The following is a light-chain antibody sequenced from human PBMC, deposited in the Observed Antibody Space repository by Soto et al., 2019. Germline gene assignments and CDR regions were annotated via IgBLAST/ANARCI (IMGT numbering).Light chain of an antibody. V-gene: IGLV2-14*03. CDR3: SSYTTSNTRQIV. CDR1: SSDVGGYNY. CDR2: DVS. Sequence: QSVLTQPAFVSGSPGQSITISCTGTSSDVGGYNYVSWYQHHPGKAPKLMIYDVSNRPSGVSNRFSGSKSGNTASLTISGLQPGDEADYYCSSYTTSNTRQIVFGTGTKVT. J-gene: IGLJ1*01.